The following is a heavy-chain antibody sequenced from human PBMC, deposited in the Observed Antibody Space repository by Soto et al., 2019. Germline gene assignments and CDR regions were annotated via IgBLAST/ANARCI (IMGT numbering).Heavy chain of an antibody. CDR3: AKDRERIYYAMDV. CDR1: GFTFSSYG. CDR2: ISNDGSNK. J-gene: IGHJ6*02. V-gene: IGHV3-30*18. Sequence: QVQLVEFGGGVVQPGRSLRLSCAASGFTFSSYGMHWVRQAPGKGLEWVAVISNDGSNKYYRDFVKGRFTISRDNSKNTLYLQMNSLRGEDTAVYHCAKDRERIYYAMDVWGQGTTVTVSS.